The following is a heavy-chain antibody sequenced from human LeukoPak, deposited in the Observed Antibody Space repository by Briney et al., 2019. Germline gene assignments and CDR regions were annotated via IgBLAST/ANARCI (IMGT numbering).Heavy chain of an antibody. CDR3: AREILAPGKTHDY. CDR2: ISGSGGST. V-gene: IGHV3-23*01. J-gene: IGHJ4*02. CDR1: GFTFSSYA. Sequence: PGGSLRLSCAASGFTFSSYAMSWVRQAPGKGLEWVSAISGSGGSTYYADSVKGRFTISRDNSKNTLYLQMNSLRAGDTAVYYCAREILAPGKTHDYWGQGTLVTVSS.